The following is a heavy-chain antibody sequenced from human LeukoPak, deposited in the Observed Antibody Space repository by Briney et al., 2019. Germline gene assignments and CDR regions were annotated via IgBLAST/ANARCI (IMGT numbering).Heavy chain of an antibody. V-gene: IGHV1-18*03. Sequence: ASVKVSCKASGYTFTSYGISWVRQAPGQGLEWMGWISAYNGNTNYAQKLQGRVTMTTDTSTSTAYMELRSLRSDDMAVYYCARGRHYYDSSGLSAFDYWGQGTLVTVSS. J-gene: IGHJ4*02. CDR2: ISAYNGNT. D-gene: IGHD3-22*01. CDR3: ARGRHYYDSSGLSAFDY. CDR1: GYTFTSYG.